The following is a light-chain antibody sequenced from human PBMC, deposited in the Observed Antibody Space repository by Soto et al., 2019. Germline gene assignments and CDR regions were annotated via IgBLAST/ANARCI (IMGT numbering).Light chain of an antibody. CDR3: QQYDRSQIT. J-gene: IGKJ5*01. CDR2: GAS. V-gene: IGKV3-20*01. CDR1: QSVTNGY. Sequence: IVLTQSADTLSLSPWERATLTCRASQSVTNGYLAWYQQKFGQAPRLLIYGASTRATGIPDRFSGSRSGTEFTLTVNRLEPEDVAVYYCQQYDRSQITFGQGTRLEIK.